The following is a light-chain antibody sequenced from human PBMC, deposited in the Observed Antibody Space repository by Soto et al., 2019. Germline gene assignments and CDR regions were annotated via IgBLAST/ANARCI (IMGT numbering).Light chain of an antibody. CDR3: LSYTSSGTYV. CDR2: EVS. CDR1: SSDVGNYKY. V-gene: IGLV2-14*01. J-gene: IGLJ1*01. Sequence: HSVLTQPASVSGSPGQSITISCTGTSSDVGNYKYVSWYQQHPGKAPKLIIYEVSNRPSGVSDRFSGSKSGNTASLTISGLQAEDETDYYCLSYTSSGTYVFGTGTKVTVL.